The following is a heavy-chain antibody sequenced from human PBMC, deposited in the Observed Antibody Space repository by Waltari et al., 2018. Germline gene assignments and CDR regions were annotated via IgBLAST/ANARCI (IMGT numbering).Heavy chain of an antibody. CDR1: GASISISTHY. J-gene: IGHJ4*02. D-gene: IGHD3-10*01. CDR3: ARSFGGSGSYKFDT. Sequence: RLQESGPGRRKPSETLSLICTVSGASISISTHYWGWIRQTPGMGPEWIGSVHYTGKTYNNPSLESRVSLSVDTSKNLFSLELTSVTAADTATYFCARSFGGSGSYKFDTWGRGILVSVSS. CDR2: VHYTGKT. V-gene: IGHV4-39*02.